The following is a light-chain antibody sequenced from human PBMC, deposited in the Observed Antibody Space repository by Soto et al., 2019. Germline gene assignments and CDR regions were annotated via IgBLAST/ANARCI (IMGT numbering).Light chain of an antibody. Sequence: DIQMTQSPSSLSASVGDRVTITCRASQIISSLLNWYQQEPGKAPKLLIYGASSLQRGVPSRFSGGWSGTDFTLTIGSLQPEDFATYYCQQSYSTPYTFGQGTELEIK. CDR1: QIISSL. J-gene: IGKJ2*01. CDR3: QQSYSTPYT. V-gene: IGKV1-39*01. CDR2: GAS.